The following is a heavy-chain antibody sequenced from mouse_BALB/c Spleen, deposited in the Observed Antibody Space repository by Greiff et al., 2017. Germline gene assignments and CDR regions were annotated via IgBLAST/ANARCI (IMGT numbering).Heavy chain of an antibody. CDR1: GFTFSSYG. D-gene: IGHD4-1*01. J-gene: IGHJ2*01. V-gene: IGHV5-17*02. CDR3: ARANWYFDY. Sequence: EVHLVESGAGLVQPGGSRKLSCAASGFTFSSYGMYWVRQAPEKGLEWVAYISSGSGTIYYADRVKGRFTISRDNPKNTLFLQMTSLRSEDTAMYYCARANWYFDYWGQGTTLTVSS. CDR2: ISSGSGTI.